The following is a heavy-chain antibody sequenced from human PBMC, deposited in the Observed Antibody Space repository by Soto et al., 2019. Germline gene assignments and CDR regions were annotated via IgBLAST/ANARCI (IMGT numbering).Heavy chain of an antibody. CDR3: AKDPRYTSSLNAFDV. CDR2: ISGSGGST. D-gene: IGHD6-13*01. CDR1: GFTFSRYV. J-gene: IGHJ3*01. Sequence: EVQLLESGGGLAQPGGSLRLSCTASGFTFSRYVISWVRQAPGKGLEWVSGISGSGGSTFYADSVKGRFTISRDNSKNTLYLQMNSLRAEDTAVYYCAKDPRYTSSLNAFDVWGQGTMVAVSS. V-gene: IGHV3-23*01.